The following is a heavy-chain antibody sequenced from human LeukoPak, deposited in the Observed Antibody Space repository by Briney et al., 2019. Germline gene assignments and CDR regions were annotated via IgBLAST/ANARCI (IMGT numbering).Heavy chain of an antibody. J-gene: IGHJ4*02. CDR1: GGSISSYY. Sequence: SETLSLTCTVSGGSISSYYWSWIRQPPGKGLEWIGYIYYSGSTYYNPSLKSRVTISVDTSKNQFSLKLSSVTAADTAVYYCARVALLWFREPGYFDYWGQGTLVTVSS. V-gene: IGHV4-59*01. CDR2: IYYSGST. CDR3: ARVALLWFREPGYFDY. D-gene: IGHD3-10*01.